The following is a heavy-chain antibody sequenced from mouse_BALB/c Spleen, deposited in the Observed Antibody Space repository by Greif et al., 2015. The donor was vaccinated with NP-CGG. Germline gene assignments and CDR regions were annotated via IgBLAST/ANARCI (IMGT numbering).Heavy chain of an antibody. CDR1: GFSLTSYG. J-gene: IGHJ4*01. CDR2: IWAGGST. D-gene: IGHD1-1*01. V-gene: IGHV2-9*02. Sequence: VNVVESGPGLVAPSQSLSITCTVSGFSLTSYGVHWVRQPPGKGLEWLGVIWAGGSTNYNSALMSRLSISKDNSKSQVFLKMNSLQTDDTAMYYCARGYGSSSIYYYAMDYWGQGTSVTVSS. CDR3: ARGYGSSSIYYYAMDY.